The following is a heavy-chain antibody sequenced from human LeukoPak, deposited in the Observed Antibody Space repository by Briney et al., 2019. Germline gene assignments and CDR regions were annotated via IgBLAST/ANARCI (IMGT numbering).Heavy chain of an antibody. V-gene: IGHV1-18*03. D-gene: IGHD3-3*01. CDR2: ISAYNGNT. CDR1: GYTFTSYG. Sequence: ASVKVSCKASGYTFTSYGISWVRQAPGQGLEWMGWISAYNGNTNYAQKLQGRVTMTTDTSTSTAYMELRSLRSEDMAVYYCARSGAHYDFWSGYSYYYYMDVWGKGTTVTVSS. J-gene: IGHJ6*03. CDR3: ARSGAHYDFWSGYSYYYYMDV.